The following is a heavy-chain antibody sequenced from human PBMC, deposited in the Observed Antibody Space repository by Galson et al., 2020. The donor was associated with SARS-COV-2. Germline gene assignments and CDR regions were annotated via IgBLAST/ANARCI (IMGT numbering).Heavy chain of an antibody. Sequence: GASLKISCAASGFTFSSYAMHWLRQAPGKRLEWVAVISYDGSNKYYPDSVKGRFTISRDNSKNTLYLQMNSLRAEDTAVYYCASSLLPLYGMDVWGQGTTVTVSS. CDR1: GFTFSSYA. J-gene: IGHJ6*02. CDR3: ASSLLPLYGMDV. V-gene: IGHV3-30-3*01. CDR2: ISYDGSNK.